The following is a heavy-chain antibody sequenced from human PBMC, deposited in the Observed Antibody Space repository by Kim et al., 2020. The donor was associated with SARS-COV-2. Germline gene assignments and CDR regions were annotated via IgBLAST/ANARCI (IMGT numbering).Heavy chain of an antibody. V-gene: IGHV4-34*01. CDR3: ASPLRKRDDRGLDY. D-gene: IGHD3-10*02. CDR2: INHSGST. Sequence: SETLSLTCAVYGGSFSGYYWSWIRQPPGKGLEWIGEINHSGSTNYNPSLKSRVTISVDTSKNQFSLKLSSVTAADTAVYYCASPLRKRDDRGLDYWGQGT. J-gene: IGHJ4*02. CDR1: GGSFSGYY.